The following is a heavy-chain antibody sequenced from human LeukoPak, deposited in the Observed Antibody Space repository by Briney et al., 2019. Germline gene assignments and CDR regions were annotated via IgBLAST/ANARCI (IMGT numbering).Heavy chain of an antibody. J-gene: IGHJ4*02. V-gene: IGHV3-33*01. CDR2: IWSDGSNK. D-gene: IGHD5-12*01. CDR3: ALRTSGMATIPADY. Sequence: GGSLRLSCATSGFTFSGYGMHWVRQAPGKGLEWVTVIWSDGSNKYYADSVKGRFTISRDNSKNTLYLQMNSLRAEDTAVYYCALRTSGMATIPADYWGQGTLVTVSS. CDR1: GFTFSGYG.